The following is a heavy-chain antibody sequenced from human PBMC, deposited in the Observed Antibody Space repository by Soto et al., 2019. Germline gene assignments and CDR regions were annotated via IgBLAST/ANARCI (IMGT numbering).Heavy chain of an antibody. J-gene: IGHJ6*02. CDR2: INPNSGGT. Sequence: ASVKVSCKASGYTFTGYYMHWVRQAPGQGLEWMGWINPNSGGTNYAQKFQGWVTMTRDTSISTAYMELSRLRSDDTAVYYCARGGGPLGVQASITYYYYYGMDVWGQGTTVTVSS. CDR3: ARGGGPLGVQASITYYYYYGMDV. D-gene: IGHD1-1*01. CDR1: GYTFTGYY. V-gene: IGHV1-2*04.